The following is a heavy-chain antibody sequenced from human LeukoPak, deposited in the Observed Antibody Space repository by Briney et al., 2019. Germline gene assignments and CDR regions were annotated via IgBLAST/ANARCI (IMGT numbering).Heavy chain of an antibody. Sequence: GSLRPSCAASGFTFSSYAVSWVRQAPGKGLEWVSSISGSGGSTYSADSVKGRFTISRDNSKNTLYLQMNSLRAEDTALYYCAKDRSCTNDICHGDFDYWGQGTLVTVSS. J-gene: IGHJ4*02. CDR1: GFTFSSYA. CDR2: ISGSGGST. D-gene: IGHD2-8*01. V-gene: IGHV3-23*01. CDR3: AKDRSCTNDICHGDFDY.